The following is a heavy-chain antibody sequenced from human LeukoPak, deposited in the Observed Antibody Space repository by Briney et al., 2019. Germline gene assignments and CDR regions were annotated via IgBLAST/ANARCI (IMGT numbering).Heavy chain of an antibody. V-gene: IGHV3-7*03. D-gene: IGHD6-13*01. CDR3: AKEGYSSTWNADFDY. Sequence: SGGSLRLSCAASGFTFSSYWMSWVRQAPGKGLEWVANIKQDGSEKYYVDSVKGRFTISRDNSKNTLYLQMNSLRVEDTAVYYCAKEGYSSTWNADFDYWGQGTLVIVSS. CDR2: IKQDGSEK. J-gene: IGHJ4*02. CDR1: GFTFSSYW.